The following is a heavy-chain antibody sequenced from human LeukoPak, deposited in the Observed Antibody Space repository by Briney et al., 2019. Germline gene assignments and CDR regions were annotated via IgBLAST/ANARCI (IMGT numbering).Heavy chain of an antibody. V-gene: IGHV1-69*05. D-gene: IGHD1-1*01. J-gene: IGHJ4*02. CDR1: GGTFSSYA. CDR3: AVETVHYFDY. Sequence: SVKVSCKASGGTFSSYAISWVRQAPGQGLERMGGIIPIFGTANYAQKLQGRVTMTTDTSTSTAYMELRSLRSDDTAVYYCAVETVHYFDYWGQGTLVTVSS. CDR2: IIPIFGTA.